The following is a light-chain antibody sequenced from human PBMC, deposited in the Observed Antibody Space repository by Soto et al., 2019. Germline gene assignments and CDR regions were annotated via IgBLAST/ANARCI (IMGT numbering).Light chain of an antibody. CDR3: HQRQSLPRT. CDR1: QAVNTR. Sequence: EIVLTQSPATLSSFPGDRVTLSCRASQAVNTRLAWYQHRPGQAPRLLIYLASNRAAGVPARFSGSGSGTDFTLTISDVEPEDFAVYYYHQRQSLPRTLGQGTSVDI. V-gene: IGKV3-11*01. CDR2: LAS. J-gene: IGKJ1*01.